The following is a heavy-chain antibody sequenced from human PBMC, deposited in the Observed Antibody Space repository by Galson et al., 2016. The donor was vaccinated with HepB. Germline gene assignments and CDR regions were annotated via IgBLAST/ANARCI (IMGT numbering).Heavy chain of an antibody. CDR3: AKVTRPGISAPRYGMDV. Sequence: SLRLSCAASGITFSSYAMTWVRQAPGRGLEWVSGISGGATATYNADSVKGRFAISRENSKNTLFLQMNNLRAEDTALYYCAKVTRPGISAPRYGMDVWGKGTPVTVSS. CDR2: ISGGATAT. V-gene: IGHV3-23*01. J-gene: IGHJ6*04. CDR1: GITFSSYA. D-gene: IGHD6-13*01.